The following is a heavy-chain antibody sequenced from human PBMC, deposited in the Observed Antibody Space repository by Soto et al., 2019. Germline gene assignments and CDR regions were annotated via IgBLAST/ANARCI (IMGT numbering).Heavy chain of an antibody. CDR2: IIPIFGTA. Sequence: ASVKVSCKASGGTFSSYAISWVRQAPGQGLEWMGGIIPIFGTANYAQMFQGRVTITADESTSTAYMELSSLRSEDTAVYYCARGNYYDSSGYYQTRYNWFDPWGQGTLVTVSS. D-gene: IGHD3-22*01. J-gene: IGHJ5*02. CDR3: ARGNYYDSSGYYQTRYNWFDP. CDR1: GGTFSSYA. V-gene: IGHV1-69*13.